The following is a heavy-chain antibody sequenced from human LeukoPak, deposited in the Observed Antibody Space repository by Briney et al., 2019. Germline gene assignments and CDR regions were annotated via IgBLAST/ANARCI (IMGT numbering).Heavy chain of an antibody. CDR1: GFTFSSYW. CDR2: INQDGSEK. J-gene: IGHJ6*03. D-gene: IGHD6-13*01. V-gene: IGHV3-7*01. Sequence: GGSLRLSCAASGFTFSSYWMSWVRQAPGKGLEWVANINQDGSEKYYVDSVKGRFTISRDNAKNSLYLQMNSLRAEDTAVYYCARDTIDSSSWFLTGYHYYYYMDVWGKGTTVTVSS. CDR3: ARDTIDSSSWFLTGYHYYYYMDV.